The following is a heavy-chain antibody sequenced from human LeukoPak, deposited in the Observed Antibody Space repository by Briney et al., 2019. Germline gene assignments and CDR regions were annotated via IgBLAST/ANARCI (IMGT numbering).Heavy chain of an antibody. CDR2: INPNSGGT. CDR1: GYTFTGYY. Sequence: ASVKVSFKASGYTFTGYYMHWVRQAPGQGLEWMGWINPNSGGTKYAQKFQGGVTMTRDTSISTAYMELSSLKSDDTAVYYCARFLGYCSGGSCYFDYWGQGTLVTVSS. V-gene: IGHV1-2*02. D-gene: IGHD2-15*01. J-gene: IGHJ4*02. CDR3: ARFLGYCSGGSCYFDY.